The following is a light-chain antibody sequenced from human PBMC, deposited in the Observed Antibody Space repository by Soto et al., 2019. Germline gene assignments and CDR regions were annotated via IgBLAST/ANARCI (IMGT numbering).Light chain of an antibody. V-gene: IGLV2-14*01. CDR1: SSDIGVYNF. CDR3: ISYSTKNTPL. Sequence: QSVLTQPASVSGSPGQSITISCTGTSSDIGVYNFVSWYQQYPGQAPKLMIFDVSSRPSGVSHRFSGSKSGNTASLTISGLQAEDEADYYCISYSTKNTPLIGGGTKVTVL. CDR2: DVS. J-gene: IGLJ2*01.